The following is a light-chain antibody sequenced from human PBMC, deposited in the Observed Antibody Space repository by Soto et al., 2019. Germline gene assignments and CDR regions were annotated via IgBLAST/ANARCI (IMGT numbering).Light chain of an antibody. J-gene: IGKJ1*01. Sequence: EIVLTQSPGTLSLSPGERATLSCRASQSVSSSYLAWYQQKPGQAPRLLIYGASSRATGIPDRFSGSGSGTDFTLTISRLEPVDFAVYYCQQYGSSPWTFGQGTNVEIK. CDR2: GAS. CDR1: QSVSSSY. V-gene: IGKV3-20*01. CDR3: QQYGSSPWT.